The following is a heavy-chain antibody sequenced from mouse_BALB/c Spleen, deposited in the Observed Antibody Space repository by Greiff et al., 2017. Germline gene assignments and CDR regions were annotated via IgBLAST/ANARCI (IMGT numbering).Heavy chain of an antibody. Sequence: VQLQQSGAELVKPGASVKLSCKASGYTFTSYYMYWVKQRPGQGLEWIGGINPSNGGTNFNEKFKSKATLTVDKSSSTAYMQLSSLTSEDSAVYYCTRSPLLLRGAMDYWGQGTSVTVSS. CDR1: GYTFTSYY. D-gene: IGHD1-1*01. J-gene: IGHJ4*01. V-gene: IGHV1S81*02. CDR2: INPSNGGT. CDR3: TRSPLLLRGAMDY.